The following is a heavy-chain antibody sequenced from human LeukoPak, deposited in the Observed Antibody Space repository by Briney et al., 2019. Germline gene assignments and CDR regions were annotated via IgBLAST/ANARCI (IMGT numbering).Heavy chain of an antibody. V-gene: IGHV3-13*01. CDR1: GFTFSSYD. CDR2: IGTAGDT. CDR3: AKDVRIQGGNY. Sequence: GGSLRLSCAASGFTFSSYDMHWVRQATGKGLEWVSAIGTAGDTYYPGSVKGRFTISRENAKNSLYLQMNSLRAEDTAIYYCAKDVRIQGGNYWGQGTLVTVSS. J-gene: IGHJ4*02. D-gene: IGHD1-26*01.